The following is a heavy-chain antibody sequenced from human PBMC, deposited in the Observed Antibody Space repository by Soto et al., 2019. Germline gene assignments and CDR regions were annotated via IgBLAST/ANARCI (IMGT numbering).Heavy chain of an antibody. CDR2: IRSTSSTI. CDR3: ARSGTYGDYGGY. Sequence: EVQLVESGGGLVQPGGPLRLSCAASGFTFSTYSMNWVRQAPGKGPEWLSFIRSTSSTIYYTESVKGRFTISRDNAKNSLYLQMNSLRAEDTAVYYCARSGTYGDYGGYWGQGTLVTVSS. J-gene: IGHJ4*02. CDR1: GFTFSTYS. D-gene: IGHD4-17*01. V-gene: IGHV3-48*01.